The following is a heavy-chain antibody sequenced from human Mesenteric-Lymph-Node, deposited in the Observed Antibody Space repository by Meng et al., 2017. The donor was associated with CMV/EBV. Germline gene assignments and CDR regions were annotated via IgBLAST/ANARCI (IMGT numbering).Heavy chain of an antibody. CDR2: ISSSGSTI. V-gene: IGHV3-48*03. CDR3: ARTKFSIYGMDV. Sequence: GESLKISCAASGFTFSSYEMNWVRQAPGKGLEWVSYISSSGSTIYYADSVKGRFTISRDNAKNTLFLQMNSLRAGDTAVYYCARTKFSIYGMDVWGQGTTVTVSS. J-gene: IGHJ6*02. CDR1: GFTFSSYE.